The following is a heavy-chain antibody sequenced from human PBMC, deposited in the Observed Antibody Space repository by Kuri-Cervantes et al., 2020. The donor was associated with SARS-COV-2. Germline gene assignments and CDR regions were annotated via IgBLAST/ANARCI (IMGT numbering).Heavy chain of an antibody. CDR3: AREIPSAAGDDY. V-gene: IGHV1-69*04. J-gene: IGHJ4*02. CDR1: GGTFSSYA. Sequence: SVKVSCKASGGTFSSYAISWVRQAPGQGLEWMGRIIPILGIANYTQKFQGRVTITADRSTSTAYMELSSLRSEDTAVYYCAREIPSAAGDDYWGQGTLVTVSS. CDR2: IIPILGIA. D-gene: IGHD6-13*01.